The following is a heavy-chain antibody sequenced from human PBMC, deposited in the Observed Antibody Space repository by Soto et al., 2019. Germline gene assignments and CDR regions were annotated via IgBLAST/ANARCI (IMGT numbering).Heavy chain of an antibody. J-gene: IGHJ6*02. CDR3: ARPYSSGWSYGMDV. CDR1: GFTFSSYT. V-gene: IGHV3-30-3*01. Sequence: QVQLVESGGGVVQPGRSLRLSCAASGFTFSSYTMHWVRQAPGKGLEWVAVMSNDGGNKYYADSVKGRFTTSRDNSKNTLYLQMNSLRAEDTAVYYCARPYSSGWSYGMDVWGQGTTVTVSS. D-gene: IGHD6-19*01. CDR2: MSNDGGNK.